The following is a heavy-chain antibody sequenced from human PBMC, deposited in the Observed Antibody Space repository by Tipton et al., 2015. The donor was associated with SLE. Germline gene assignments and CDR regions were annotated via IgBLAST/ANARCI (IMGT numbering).Heavy chain of an antibody. V-gene: IGHV4-59*11. Sequence: TLSLTCTVSGGSISSHYWSWIRQPPGKGLEWIGYIYYSGSTNYNPSLKSRVTMSVDTSKNQFSLKLSSVTAADTAVYYCARDTGSDGYYYGMDVWGQGTTVTVSS. CDR2: IYYSGST. J-gene: IGHJ6*02. CDR3: ARDTGSDGYYYGMDV. CDR1: GGSISSHY. D-gene: IGHD4-17*01.